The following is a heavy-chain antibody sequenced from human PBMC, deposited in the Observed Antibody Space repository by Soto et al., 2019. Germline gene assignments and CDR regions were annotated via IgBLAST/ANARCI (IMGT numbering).Heavy chain of an antibody. CDR1: GFTFSSYA. V-gene: IGHV3-23*01. Sequence: GGSLRLSCAASGFTFSSYAMSWVRQAPGKGLEWVSAISGSGGSTYYADSVKGRFTISRDNSKNTLYLQMNSLRAEDTAVYYCAKSPPRGYSYGLGNYYYYYYMDVWGKGTTVTVSS. D-gene: IGHD5-18*01. J-gene: IGHJ6*03. CDR2: ISGSGGST. CDR3: AKSPPRGYSYGLGNYYYYYYMDV.